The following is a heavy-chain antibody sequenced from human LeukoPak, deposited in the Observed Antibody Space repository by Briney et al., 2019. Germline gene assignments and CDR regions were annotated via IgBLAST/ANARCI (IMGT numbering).Heavy chain of an antibody. D-gene: IGHD3-10*01. CDR2: IYYSGST. V-gene: IGHV4-59*01. CDR1: GGSISSYY. J-gene: IGHJ6*02. CDR3: AREKVRGVPYYYYGMDV. Sequence: PSETLSLTCTVSGGSISSYYWSWIRQPPGKGLEWIGYIYYSGSTNYNPSLKGRVTISVDTSKNQFSLKLSSVTAADTAVYYCAREKVRGVPYYYYGMDVWGQGTTVTVSS.